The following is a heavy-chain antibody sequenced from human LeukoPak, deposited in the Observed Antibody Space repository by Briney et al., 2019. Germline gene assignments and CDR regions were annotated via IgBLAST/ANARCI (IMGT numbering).Heavy chain of an antibody. V-gene: IGHV3-30*14. CDR2: ISYDGSNK. CDR1: GFTFSSYA. CDR3: ARVWYSSSWYIDY. D-gene: IGHD6-13*01. Sequence: GGALRLSCAAPGFTFSSYAMHWGRPAPGKGVEGVAVISYDGSNKYYADSVKGRFTISRDNSKNTLYLQMNSLRAEDTAVYYCARVWYSSSWYIDYWGQGTLVTVSS. J-gene: IGHJ4*02.